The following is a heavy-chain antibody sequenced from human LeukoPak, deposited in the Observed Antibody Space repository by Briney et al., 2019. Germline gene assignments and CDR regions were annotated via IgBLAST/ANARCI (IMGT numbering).Heavy chain of an antibody. CDR3: AFWSGYSDY. V-gene: IGHV3-74*01. D-gene: IGHD3-3*01. CDR2: INTDGSST. CDR1: GFTFSSYS. Sequence: GGSLRLSWVAAGFTFSSYSMNWVRHAPGKGRVWVSRINTDGSSTSYADPVKGRFTISRDNAKNTLYLQMNSLRAEDTAVYYCAFWSGYSDYWGQGTLVTVSS. J-gene: IGHJ4*02.